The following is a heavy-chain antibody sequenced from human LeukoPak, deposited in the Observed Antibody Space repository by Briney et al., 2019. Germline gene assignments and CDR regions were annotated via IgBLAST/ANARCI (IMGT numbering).Heavy chain of an antibody. CDR1: GGTFSSYA. CDR2: IIPIFGTA. Sequence: ASVKVSCKASGGTFSSYAISWVRQAPGQGLEWMGGIIPIFGTANYAQKFQGRVTITTDESTSTAYMELSSLRSEDTAVYYCARDRGMISSLPLDYWGQGTLVTVSS. J-gene: IGHJ4*02. D-gene: IGHD6-13*01. V-gene: IGHV1-69*05. CDR3: ARDRGMISSLPLDY.